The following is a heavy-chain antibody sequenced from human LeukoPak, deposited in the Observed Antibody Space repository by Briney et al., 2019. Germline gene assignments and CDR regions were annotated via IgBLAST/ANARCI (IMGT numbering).Heavy chain of an antibody. Sequence: ASVKVSCKASGYTFTGYYMHWVRQAPGQGLEWMGWINPNSGGTNYGQKFQGRVTMTRDTSISTAYMELSRLRSDDTAVYYCARGAGVAAAGAYYFDYWGQGTLVTVSS. J-gene: IGHJ4*02. V-gene: IGHV1-2*02. D-gene: IGHD6-13*01. CDR3: ARGAGVAAAGAYYFDY. CDR1: GYTFTGYY. CDR2: INPNSGGT.